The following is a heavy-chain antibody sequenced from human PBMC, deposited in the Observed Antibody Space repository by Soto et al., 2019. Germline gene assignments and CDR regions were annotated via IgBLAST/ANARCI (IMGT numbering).Heavy chain of an antibody. Sequence: GGSLRLSCEACGFRFDYCVMHWVRQTPGKGLEWVSGISSNSANIEYADSVKGRFTISRDNAKNSLYLQMNSLRVEDTAFYYCAKAYCDGDCSTWRGYFHNWGQGTLVTVSS. CDR2: ISSNSANI. D-gene: IGHD2-21*01. CDR3: AKAYCDGDCSTWRGYFHN. J-gene: IGHJ1*01. V-gene: IGHV3-9*01. CDR1: GFRFDYCV.